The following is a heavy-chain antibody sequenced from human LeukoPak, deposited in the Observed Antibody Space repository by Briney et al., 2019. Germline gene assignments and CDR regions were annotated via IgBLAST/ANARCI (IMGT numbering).Heavy chain of an antibody. CDR2: INPSGGST. CDR1: GYTFTSYY. CDR3: ARDPATGTFYYYYGMDV. J-gene: IGHJ6*02. V-gene: IGHV1-46*01. D-gene: IGHD1-1*01. Sequence: ASVKVSCKASGYTFTSYYMHWVRQAPGQGLEWMGIINPSGGSTSYAQKFQGRVTMTRDTSTSTVYMELSSLRSEDTAVYYCARDPATGTFYYYYGMDVGGQGTTVTVSS.